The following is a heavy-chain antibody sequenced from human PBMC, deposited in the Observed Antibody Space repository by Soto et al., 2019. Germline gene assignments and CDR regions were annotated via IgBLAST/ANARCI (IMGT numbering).Heavy chain of an antibody. CDR2: ILPIFGTA. Sequence: QVQLVQSGAEVKKPGSSVKVSCKASGGTFSTSSINWLRQAPGQRPEWMGNILPIFGTADYAQKFQDRVTLTADKSTDTAYMQLRSPCSAETAVYYFAGADEDGGNSDALDIWGQGTVVTASS. CDR1: GGTFSTSS. CDR3: AGADEDGGNSDALDI. D-gene: IGHD4-17*01. V-gene: IGHV1-69*14. J-gene: IGHJ3*02.